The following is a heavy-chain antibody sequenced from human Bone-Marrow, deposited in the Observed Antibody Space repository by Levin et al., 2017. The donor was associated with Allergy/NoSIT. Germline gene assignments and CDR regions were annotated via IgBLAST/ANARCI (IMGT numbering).Heavy chain of an antibody. V-gene: IGHV3-74*01. Sequence: GESLKISCAASGFAFSTYWMHWVRQAPGKGLVWVSRINGDGSSTTYADSVKGRFTISRDNAKNTLYLQMNSLRAEDTAGYYCAREVAYRVDYWGQGTLVTVSS. J-gene: IGHJ4*02. CDR1: GFAFSTYW. CDR2: INGDGSST. CDR3: AREVAYRVDY. D-gene: IGHD3-16*02.